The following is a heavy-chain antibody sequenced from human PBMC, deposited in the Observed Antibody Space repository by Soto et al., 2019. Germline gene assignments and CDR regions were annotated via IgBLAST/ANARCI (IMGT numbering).Heavy chain of an antibody. V-gene: IGHV3-48*01. D-gene: IGHD5-18*01. J-gene: IGHJ4*02. CDR2: ISGSTSTI. Sequence: PGGSLRLSCAASGFTFSSYSMNWVRQAPWKGLEWVSYISGSTSTIYYADSVKGRFTISRDNAKNSLYLQMNSLRAEDTAVYYCARGRYSYGHIDYWGQGTLVTVSS. CDR3: ARGRYSYGHIDY. CDR1: GFTFSSYS.